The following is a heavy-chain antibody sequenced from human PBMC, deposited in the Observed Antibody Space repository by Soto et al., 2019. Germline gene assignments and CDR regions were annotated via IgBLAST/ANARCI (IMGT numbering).Heavy chain of an antibody. CDR3: KKDRGKRYFDY. Sequence: PGGSLRLSCAASGFSFSNSGMHWVRQAPGKGLEWVAFISYDGSNKYYADSVKGRFTIPRDNSKNTLYLQMNSLRAEDTAVYYCKKDRGKRYFDYWGQGTRVTVSS. CDR1: GFSFSNSG. V-gene: IGHV3-30*18. J-gene: IGHJ4*02. CDR2: ISYDGSNK.